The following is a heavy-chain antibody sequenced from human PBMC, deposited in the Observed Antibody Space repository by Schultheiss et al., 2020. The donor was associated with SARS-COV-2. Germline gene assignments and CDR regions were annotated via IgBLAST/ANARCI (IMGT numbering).Heavy chain of an antibody. V-gene: IGHV4-59*01. CDR2: IFYSGNT. J-gene: IGHJ5*02. D-gene: IGHD2-15*01. CDR1: GGSIRSYY. CDR3: ARVGYCSGGSCYWFDP. Sequence: SETLSLTCTVSGGSIRSYYWSWIRQPPGKDLEWVGYIFYSGNTDYNPSLKSRLTISVDTSKNQFSLKLRSVTAADTAVYFCARVGYCSGGSCYWFDPWGQGTLVTVSS.